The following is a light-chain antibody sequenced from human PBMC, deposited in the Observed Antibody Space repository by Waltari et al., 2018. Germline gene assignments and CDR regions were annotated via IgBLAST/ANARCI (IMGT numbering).Light chain of an antibody. CDR3: SSYTSSSTPYVV. CDR2: EVS. CDR1: SSDVGGYNY. Sequence: QSALTQPASVSGSPGQSITISCTGTSSDVGGYNYVSWYQQHPGKAPKVMIYEVSNWPSGVSKRFSGSKSGNTASLTISGLQAEDEADYYCSSYTSSSTPYVVFGGGTKLTVL. J-gene: IGLJ2*01. V-gene: IGLV2-14*01.